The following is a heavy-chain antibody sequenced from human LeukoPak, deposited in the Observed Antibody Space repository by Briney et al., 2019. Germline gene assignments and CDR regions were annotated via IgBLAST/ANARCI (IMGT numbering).Heavy chain of an antibody. CDR2: IYHSGST. D-gene: IGHD6-13*01. J-gene: IGHJ4*02. Sequence: SETLSLTCTVSGYSISSGYYWGWIRQPPGKGLEWIGSIYHSGSTYYNPSLKSRVTISVDTSKNQFSLKLSSVTAADTAVYYCARAQQLDTNFDYWGQGTLVTVSS. CDR1: GYSISSGYY. V-gene: IGHV4-38-2*02. CDR3: ARAQQLDTNFDY.